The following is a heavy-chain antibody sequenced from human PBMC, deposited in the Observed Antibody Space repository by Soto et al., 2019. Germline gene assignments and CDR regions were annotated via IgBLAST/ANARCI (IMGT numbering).Heavy chain of an antibody. CDR1: GFTFSSYE. CDR2: ISSSGSTI. Sequence: EVQLVESGGGLVQPGGSLRLSCAASGFTFSSYEMNWVRQAPGKGLEWVSYISSSGSTIYYADSVKGRFTISRDNAKNSLYLQMNSLRAEDTAVYYCAGAYGDYGYYYYGMDVWGQGTTVTVSS. V-gene: IGHV3-48*03. D-gene: IGHD4-17*01. CDR3: AGAYGDYGYYYYGMDV. J-gene: IGHJ6*02.